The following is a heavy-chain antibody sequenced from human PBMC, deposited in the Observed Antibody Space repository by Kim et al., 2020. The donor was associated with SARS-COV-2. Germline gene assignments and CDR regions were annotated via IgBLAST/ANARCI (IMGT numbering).Heavy chain of an antibody. CDR2: ISSSSYI. V-gene: IGHV3-21*01. D-gene: IGHD2-2*01. CDR1: GFTFSSYS. CDR3: ARDRVVPAAPYYYYSMDV. Sequence: GGSLRLSCAASGFTFSSYSMNWVRQAPGKGLEWVSSISSSSYIYYADSVKGRFTISRDNAKNSLYLQMNSLRAEDTAVYYCARDRVVPAAPYYYYSMDVWGQGTTVTVSS. J-gene: IGHJ6*02.